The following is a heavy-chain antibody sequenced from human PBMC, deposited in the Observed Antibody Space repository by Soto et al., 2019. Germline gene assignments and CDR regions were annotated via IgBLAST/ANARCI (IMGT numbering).Heavy chain of an antibody. V-gene: IGHV3-30-3*01. CDR1: GFTFDDYS. CDR2: ISYEGSNT. CDR3: ARPHIQSDGNAGFDL. Sequence: QVQLVESGGGVVQPGRSLRLSCAAFGFTFDDYSMHWVRQAPGKGLEWVALISYEGSNTYYADSVKCRFTLSIDNAKNTLFLEVNSLRTEAASVYYWARPHIQSDGNAGFDLWGPGTMVTVSS. J-gene: IGHJ3*01.